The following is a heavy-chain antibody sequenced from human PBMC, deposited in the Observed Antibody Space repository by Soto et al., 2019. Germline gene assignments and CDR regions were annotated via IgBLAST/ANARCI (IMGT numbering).Heavy chain of an antibody. Sequence: EVQLVESGGGLVQPGGSLRLSCAASGFTFSAYDMHWVRQPTGKGLEWVSAIGTLHDTYYPDSVKGRFTISRENAKKSLYLQMNSLTTGGTCVYYCARQASYWHGGGGWFDPWGHGTLVTVSS. D-gene: IGHD2-8*02. CDR2: IGTLHDT. CDR1: GFTFSAYD. CDR3: ARQASYWHGGGGWFDP. J-gene: IGHJ5*02. V-gene: IGHV3-13*01.